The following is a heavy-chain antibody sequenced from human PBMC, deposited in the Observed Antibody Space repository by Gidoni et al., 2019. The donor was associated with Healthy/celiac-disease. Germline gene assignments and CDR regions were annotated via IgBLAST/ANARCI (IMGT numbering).Heavy chain of an antibody. V-gene: IGHV3-23*01. D-gene: IGHD4-4*01. CDR2: ISGSGGST. CDR1: GFTFSSYA. CDR3: AKVFHGYSNYFQQINWFDP. Sequence: EVQLLESGGGLVQPGGSLRLSRAASGFTFSSYAMSWVRQAPGKGLEWVSAISGSGGSTYYADSVKGRFTISRDNSKNTLYLQMNSLRAEDTAVYYCAKVFHGYSNYFQQINWFDPWGQGTLVTVSS. J-gene: IGHJ5*02.